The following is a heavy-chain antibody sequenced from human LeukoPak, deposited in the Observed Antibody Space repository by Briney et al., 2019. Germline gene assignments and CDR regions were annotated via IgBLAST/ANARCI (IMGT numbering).Heavy chain of an antibody. Sequence: SETLSLTCTVSGGSISSNSHYWGWLRQPPGKGLEWIGSIYYSGNAYYNPSLKSRASMSRDRTKNQFSLKLTSISAADTAVYYCAREVTADWYFDLWGRGSLVIVSS. CDR2: IYYSGNA. CDR3: AREVTADWYFDL. CDR1: GGSISSNSHY. J-gene: IGHJ2*01. D-gene: IGHD2-21*02. V-gene: IGHV4-39*07.